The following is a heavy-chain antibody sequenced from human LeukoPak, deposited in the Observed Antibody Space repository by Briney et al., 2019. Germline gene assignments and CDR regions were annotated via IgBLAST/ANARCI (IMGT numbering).Heavy chain of an antibody. D-gene: IGHD3-16*01. CDR1: GFTFSSYT. CDR2: VSSSSSYI. Sequence: GGSLRLSCAASGFTFSSYTMNWVRQAPGKGLEWVSSVSSSSSYIYYADSVKGRFTISRDNARNSVYLQMNSLRAEDTAVYYCAGIYDHFSKPPTPHDYWGQGTLVTVSS. V-gene: IGHV3-21*06. CDR3: AGIYDHFSKPPTPHDY. J-gene: IGHJ4*02.